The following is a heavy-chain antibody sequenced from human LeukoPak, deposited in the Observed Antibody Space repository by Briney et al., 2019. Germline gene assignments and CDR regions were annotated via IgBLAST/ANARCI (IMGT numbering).Heavy chain of an antibody. CDR3: AREASSLGMDV. D-gene: IGHD2-2*01. CDR2: ISSSSSYI. J-gene: IGHJ6*02. Sequence: GGSLRLSCAASGFTFSSYSMNWVRQAPGKGLEWVSSISSSSSYIYYADSVKGRFTISRDNAKNSLYLQMNSLRAEDTAVYYCAREASSLGMDVWGQGTTVTVSS. CDR1: GFTFSSYS. V-gene: IGHV3-21*01.